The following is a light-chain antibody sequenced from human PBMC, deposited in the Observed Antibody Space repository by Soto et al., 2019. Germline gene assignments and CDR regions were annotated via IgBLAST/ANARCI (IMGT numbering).Light chain of an antibody. Sequence: EVVMTQSPGTLSLSPGDRATLSCRASQSVSSSSLAWYQQKPGQAPRLLIYHTSSRATGIPDRFSGSGSGTNFTPTISRLEPEDFGVEYCQPDGNSPSYNFGQGDQGGDQT. CDR3: QPDGNSPSYN. J-gene: IGKJ2*01. V-gene: IGKV3-20*01. CDR2: HTS. CDR1: QSVSSSS.